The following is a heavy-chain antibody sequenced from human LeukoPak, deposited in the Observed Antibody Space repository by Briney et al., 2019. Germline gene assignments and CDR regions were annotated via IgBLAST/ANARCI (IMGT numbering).Heavy chain of an antibody. CDR1: GFTFSSYG. J-gene: IGHJ4*02. Sequence: GRSLRLSCAASGFTFSSYGMHWVRQAPGKGLEWVAVISYDGSNKYYADSVKGRFTISRDNSKNTLYLQMNSLRAEDTAVYYCAKGYAYQLYYFDYWGQGTLVTVSS. D-gene: IGHD3-16*01. CDR2: ISYDGSNK. CDR3: AKGYAYQLYYFDY. V-gene: IGHV3-30*18.